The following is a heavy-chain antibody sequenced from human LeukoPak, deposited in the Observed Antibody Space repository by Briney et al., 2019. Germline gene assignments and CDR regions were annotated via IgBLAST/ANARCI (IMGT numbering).Heavy chain of an antibody. J-gene: IGHJ6*03. CDR1: GGSFRGYY. D-gene: IGHD3-10*01. Sequence: SVTLSLTCAVYGGSFRGYYWSWIRQPPGKGLEWIGEINHSRSTNYNPSFNSPVTISVDTSKNQFSLKLSSVTAADTAVYYCAGSGSYFYYYYYYMNVWGKGTTVTVSS. CDR3: AGSGSYFYYYYYYMNV. CDR2: INHSRST. V-gene: IGHV4-34*01.